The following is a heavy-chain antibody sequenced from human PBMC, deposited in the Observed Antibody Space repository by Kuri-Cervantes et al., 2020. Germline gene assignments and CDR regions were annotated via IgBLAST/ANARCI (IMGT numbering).Heavy chain of an antibody. CDR2: INPNSGGT. D-gene: IGHD1-1*01. V-gene: IGHV1-2*02. CDR1: GYTFTSYG. Sequence: ASVKVSCKASGYTFTSYGISWVRQAPGQGLEWMGWINPNSGGTNYAQKFQGRVTMTRGTSISTAYMELSRLRSDDTAVYYCAKSTGRVDWFDPWGQGTLVTVSS. J-gene: IGHJ5*02. CDR3: AKSTGRVDWFDP.